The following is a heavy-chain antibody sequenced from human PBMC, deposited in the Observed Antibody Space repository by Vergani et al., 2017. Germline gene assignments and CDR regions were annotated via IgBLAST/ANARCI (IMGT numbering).Heavy chain of an antibody. D-gene: IGHD5-12*01. CDR2: IYYSGST. Sequence: QVQLQESGPGLVKPSETLSLTCAVSGYSISSSSYYWGWIRQPPGKGLEWIGSIYYSGSTYYNPSLKSRVTISVDTSKNQFSLKLSSVTAADTAVYYCAAYNGYSPYWGQGTLVTVSS. CDR1: GYSISSSSYY. V-gene: IGHV4-39*07. J-gene: IGHJ4*02. CDR3: AAYNGYSPY.